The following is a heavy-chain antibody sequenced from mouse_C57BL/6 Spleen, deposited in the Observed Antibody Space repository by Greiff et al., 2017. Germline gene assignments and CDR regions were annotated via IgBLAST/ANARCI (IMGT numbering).Heavy chain of an antibody. CDR3: ASQSGTGGFDD. V-gene: IGHV1-18*01. CDR1: GYTFTDYN. J-gene: IGHJ3*01. D-gene: IGHD1-3*01. Sequence: EVQRVESGPELVKPGASVKIPCKASGYTFTDYNMAWVKQSHGKSLEWIGDINPNNGGTIYNQKFKGKATLTVDKSSSTAYMELRSLTSEDTAVYYCASQSGTGGFDDWGKGTLVTVSA. CDR2: INPNNGGT.